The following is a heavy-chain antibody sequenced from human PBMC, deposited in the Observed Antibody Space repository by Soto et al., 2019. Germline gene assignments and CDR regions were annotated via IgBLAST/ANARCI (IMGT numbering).Heavy chain of an antibody. CDR3: ASRERVDAFEI. CDR1: GYTFTSYA. CDR2: ITGGNNT. J-gene: IGHJ3*02. V-gene: IGHV1-3*01. Sequence: QVHLLQSGAEVRKPGDSVKISCRASGYTFTSYAIHWVRLAPGHGLEWMGWITGGNNTKYSQTFMGRVSITSDTSASTAYMELSSLRSEHAAVYYCASRERVDAFEIWGHWTMVPVSS. D-gene: IGHD1-26*01.